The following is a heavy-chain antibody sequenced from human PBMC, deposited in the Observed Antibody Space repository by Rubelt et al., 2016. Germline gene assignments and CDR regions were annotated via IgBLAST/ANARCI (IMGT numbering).Heavy chain of an antibody. CDR3: AKDLGILTDAFDI. D-gene: IGHD3-9*01. CDR2: ISCGAHAS. V-gene: IGHV3-23*04. Sequence: VEFVGGLAQPGGSLRLSCAASGFTFSSYCISWVRQAPGEGPEWVSSISCGAHASYYGESVKGRFTISRHNSKNLLFLQMNSLRAEDTAIYYCAKDLGILTDAFDIWGQGTMVTVSS. CDR1: GFTFSSYC. J-gene: IGHJ3*02.